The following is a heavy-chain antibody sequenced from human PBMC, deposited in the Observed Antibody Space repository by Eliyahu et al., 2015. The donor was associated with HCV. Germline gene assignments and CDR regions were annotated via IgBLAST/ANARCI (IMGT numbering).Heavy chain of an antibody. Sequence: EVQLVESGGGLVQPGRSLRLXCAASGFTFDXYAMHGVRQAPGKGLXXVSGISWNRGRIGYADSVKGRFTISRDNAKNSLYLQMNSLRAEDTALYYCAKDFESSSWLYKAFDIWGQGTMVTVSS. CDR1: GFTFDXYA. J-gene: IGHJ3*02. CDR2: ISWNRGRI. D-gene: IGHD6-13*01. V-gene: IGHV3-9*01. CDR3: AKDFESSSWLYKAFDI.